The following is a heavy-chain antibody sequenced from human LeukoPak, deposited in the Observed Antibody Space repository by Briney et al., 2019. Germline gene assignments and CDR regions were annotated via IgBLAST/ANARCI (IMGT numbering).Heavy chain of an antibody. J-gene: IGHJ4*02. CDR1: GFTFSSYG. CDR2: IWYGGSNK. Sequence: PGGSLRLSCAASGFTFSSYGMHWVRQAPGKGLEWVAVIWYGGSNKYYADSVKGRFTISRDNPKNTLYLQMNSLRAEDTAVYYCARDPAIAATKYYFDYWGQGTLVTVSS. V-gene: IGHV3-33*01. CDR3: ARDPAIAATKYYFDY. D-gene: IGHD6-13*01.